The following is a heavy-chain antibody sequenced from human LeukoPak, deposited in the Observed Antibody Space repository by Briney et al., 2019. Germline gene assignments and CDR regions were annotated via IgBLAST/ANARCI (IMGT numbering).Heavy chain of an antibody. J-gene: IGHJ4*02. D-gene: IGHD5-18*01. CDR3: ATAPMSGYTYTLGY. Sequence: GSLRLSFAASGFTFSSYWIHWVRPDPGKGLVWVSRINSDGSTTSYADSVKGRFTISRDNAKNTLYLQMNSLRAEDTAVYYCATAPMSGYTYTLGYWGQGTLVTVSS. CDR2: INSDGSTT. V-gene: IGHV3-74*01. CDR1: GFTFSSYW.